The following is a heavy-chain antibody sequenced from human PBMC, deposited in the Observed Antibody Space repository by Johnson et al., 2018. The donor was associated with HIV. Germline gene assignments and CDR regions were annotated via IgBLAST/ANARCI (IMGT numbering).Heavy chain of an antibody. CDR1: GFSFDDYA. CDR2: INWNGGST. D-gene: IGHD3-22*01. J-gene: IGHJ3*02. Sequence: VQLVESGGGLVQPGRSLRLSCAASGFSFDDYAMSWVRQPPGKGLEWVSGINWNGGSTGYADSVKGRSTLSRDNAKNALYLQMNSLRVEDRALYYRVRVADYYDSSGYSAFDIWGQGTMVTVSS. CDR3: VRVADYYDSSGYSAFDI. V-gene: IGHV3-20*04.